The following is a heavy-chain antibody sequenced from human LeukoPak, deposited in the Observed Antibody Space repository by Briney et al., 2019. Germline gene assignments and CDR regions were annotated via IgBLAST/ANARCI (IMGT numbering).Heavy chain of an antibody. J-gene: IGHJ4*02. CDR1: GYTFTGYY. CDR2: INPNSGDT. Sequence: ASVKVSCKASGYTFTGYYMHWVRQAPGQGLEWMGWINPNSGDTNYAQKFQGRVTMTRDTSISTAYMELSRLRSDDTAVYYCARTTMVRGVMHITHWGQGTLVTVSS. CDR3: ARTTMVRGVMHITH. V-gene: IGHV1-2*02. D-gene: IGHD3-10*01.